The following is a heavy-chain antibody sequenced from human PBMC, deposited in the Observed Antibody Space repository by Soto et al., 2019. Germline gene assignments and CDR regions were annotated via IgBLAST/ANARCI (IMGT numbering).Heavy chain of an antibody. Sequence: QVQLVQSGAEEKKPGASVKVSCKASGYTFTSYAMHWVRQAPGQRLEWMGWINAGNGNTKYSQKFQGRVTITRDTSASTADMELSSLRSEDTAVYYCARIIVGVTALDYWGQGTLVTVSS. J-gene: IGHJ4*02. CDR1: GYTFTSYA. CDR2: INAGNGNT. CDR3: ARIIVGVTALDY. V-gene: IGHV1-3*05. D-gene: IGHD2-21*02.